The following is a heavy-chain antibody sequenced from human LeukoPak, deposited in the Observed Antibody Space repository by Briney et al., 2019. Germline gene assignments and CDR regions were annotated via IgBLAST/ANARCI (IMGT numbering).Heavy chain of an antibody. D-gene: IGHD6-13*01. J-gene: IGHJ4*02. CDR2: INHSGST. CDR1: GGSFSGYY. Sequence: SETLSLTCAVYGGSFSGYYWSAIRQPPGRGLQWIGEINHSGSTKYNPSLKSRVTISVDTCQSQYSLISSSVPSADTALYHCSRGETVDSYSSSWYAFGYWGQGTLVTVS. CDR3: SRGETVDSYSSSWYAFGY. V-gene: IGHV4-34*01.